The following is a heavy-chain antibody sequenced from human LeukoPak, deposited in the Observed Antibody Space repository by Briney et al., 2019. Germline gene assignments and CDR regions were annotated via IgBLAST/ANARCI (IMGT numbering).Heavy chain of an antibody. J-gene: IGHJ4*02. V-gene: IGHV1-24*01. D-gene: IGHD1-26*01. CDR2: FDPEDGET. CDR1: GYTLTELS. CDR3: ARGISVGATDFDY. Sequence: ASVKVSCKVSGYTLTELSMHWVRQAPGKGFEWMGGFDPEDGETIYAQKFQGRVTMTEDTSTDTAYMELSRLRSDDTAVYYCARGISVGATDFDYWGQGTLVTVSS.